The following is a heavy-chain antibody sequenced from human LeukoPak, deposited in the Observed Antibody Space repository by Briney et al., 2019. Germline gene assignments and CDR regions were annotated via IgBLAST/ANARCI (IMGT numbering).Heavy chain of an antibody. J-gene: IGHJ4*02. CDR3: ARVPDDYVWGSYRSPYFDY. D-gene: IGHD3-16*02. CDR1: GGTFSSYA. CDR2: IIPILGIA. V-gene: IGHV1-69*04. Sequence: SVKVSCKASGGTFSSYAISWVRQAPGQGLEWMGRIIPILGIANYAQKFQGRVTITADKSTSTAYMELSSLRSEDTAVYYCARVPDDYVWGSYRSPYFDYWGQGTLVTVSS.